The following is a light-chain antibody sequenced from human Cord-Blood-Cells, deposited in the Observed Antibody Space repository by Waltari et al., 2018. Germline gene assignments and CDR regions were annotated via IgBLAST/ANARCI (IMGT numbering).Light chain of an antibody. CDR1: SSDVGGYNY. CDR2: EVS. V-gene: IGLV2-11*01. Sequence: QSALTQPRSVSGSPGPSVPISCTGTSSDVGGYNYVSWYQQHPGKAPKLMIYEVSKRPSGVPDRFSGSKSGNTASLTISGLQAEDEADYYCCSYAGSYTVVFGGGTKLTVL. J-gene: IGLJ2*01. CDR3: CSYAGSYTVV.